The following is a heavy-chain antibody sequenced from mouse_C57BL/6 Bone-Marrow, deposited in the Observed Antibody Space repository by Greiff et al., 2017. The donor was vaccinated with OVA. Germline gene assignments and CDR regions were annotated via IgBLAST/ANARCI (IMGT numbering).Heavy chain of an antibody. CDR1: GFTFSSYA. V-gene: IGHV5-4*03. CDR2: ISDGGSYT. D-gene: IGHD5-5*01. Sequence: EVKLQESGGGLVKPGGSLKLSCAASGFTFSSYAMSWVRQTPEKRLEWVATISDGGSYTYYPDNVKGRFTISRDNAKNNLYLQMSHLKSEDTAMYYCARALPDNYWGQGTTLTVSS. CDR3: ARALPDNY. J-gene: IGHJ2*01.